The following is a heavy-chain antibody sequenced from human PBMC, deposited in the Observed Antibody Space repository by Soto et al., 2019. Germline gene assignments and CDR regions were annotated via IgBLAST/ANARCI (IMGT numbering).Heavy chain of an antibody. CDR3: ARGPPNWGFDS. D-gene: IGHD7-27*01. Sequence: QVQLVQPGVEVKKPGASVKVSCKASGYTFTSHDINWVRQATGQGLEWMGWMSPNSGNTGYAQKFQGRVTMTRSTSISTAYMELSSLTSEDTAVYYCARGPPNWGFDSWGQGTLVIVSS. CDR1: GYTFTSHD. CDR2: MSPNSGNT. V-gene: IGHV1-8*01. J-gene: IGHJ5*01.